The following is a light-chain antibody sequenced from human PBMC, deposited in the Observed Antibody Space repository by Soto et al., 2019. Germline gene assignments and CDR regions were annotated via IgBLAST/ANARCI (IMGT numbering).Light chain of an antibody. CDR1: QSIDSKY. V-gene: IGKV3-20*01. CDR3: QQYAFSPLT. J-gene: IGKJ5*01. CDR2: GGS. Sequence: EIVLTQSPGTLALSPGERATLSCRASQSIDSKYFSWYQQKPGQAPRLLIYGGSRRATGVPDRFSGAGSGTDFTLTISRLEPEDFPVFYCQQYAFSPLTFGQGTRLQIK.